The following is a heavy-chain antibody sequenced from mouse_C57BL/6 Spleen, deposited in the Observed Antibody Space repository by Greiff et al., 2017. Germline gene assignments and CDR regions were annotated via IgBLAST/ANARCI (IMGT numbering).Heavy chain of an antibody. CDR3: ARTSDYVYFDG. D-gene: IGHD2-13*01. J-gene: IGHJ2*01. CDR1: GFTFSDYY. Sequence: EVKLVESGGGLVQPGGSLKLSCAASGFTFSDYYMYWVRQTPEKRLEWVAYISNGGGSTYYPDTVKGRFTISRDNAKNTLYLQMSRLKSEDTAMYYCARTSDYVYFDGWGQGTTLTVSS. CDR2: ISNGGGST. V-gene: IGHV5-12*01.